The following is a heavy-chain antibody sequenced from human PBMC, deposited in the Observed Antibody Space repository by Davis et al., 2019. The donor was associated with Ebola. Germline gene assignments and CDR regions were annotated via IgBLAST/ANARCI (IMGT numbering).Heavy chain of an antibody. Sequence: MPSETLSLTCTVSGGSISSSSYYWGWIRRPPGKGLEWIGSIYYSGSTYYNPSLKSRVTISVDTSKNQFSLKLSSVTAADTAVYYCASRQAAPDRGPWFDPWGQGTLVTVSS. CDR1: GGSISSSSYY. V-gene: IGHV4-39*01. J-gene: IGHJ5*02. CDR2: IYYSGST. D-gene: IGHD6-13*01. CDR3: ASRQAAPDRGPWFDP.